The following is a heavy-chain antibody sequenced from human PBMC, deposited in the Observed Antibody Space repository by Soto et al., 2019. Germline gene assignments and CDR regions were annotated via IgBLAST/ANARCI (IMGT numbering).Heavy chain of an antibody. Sequence: QMQLVESGGGVVQPGRSLRLSCATSGFTFRGYGMHWVRQAPGKGLEWVAVISYDGSNKYYADSVKGRFTISRDNSKNTLYLQMNSLRAEDTAMYYCAKDPHEYSYGRFDYWGQGTLVTVSS. CDR2: ISYDGSNK. CDR1: GFTFRGYG. J-gene: IGHJ4*02. D-gene: IGHD5-18*01. CDR3: AKDPHEYSYGRFDY. V-gene: IGHV3-30*18.